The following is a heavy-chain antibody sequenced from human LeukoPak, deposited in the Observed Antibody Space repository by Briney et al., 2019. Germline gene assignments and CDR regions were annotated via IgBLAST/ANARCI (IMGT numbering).Heavy chain of an antibody. Sequence: GASVKVSCKASGYTFTSYDINWVRQATGQGLEWMGWMSPNSGNTGYAQKFQGRVTMTRNTSISTAYMELSSLRSEDTAVYYCAREGVSRGIAVAPRGYYYYYYYMDVWGKGTTVTISS. CDR1: GYTFTSYD. J-gene: IGHJ6*03. V-gene: IGHV1-8*02. CDR2: MSPNSGNT. D-gene: IGHD6-19*01. CDR3: AREGVSRGIAVAPRGYYYYYYYMDV.